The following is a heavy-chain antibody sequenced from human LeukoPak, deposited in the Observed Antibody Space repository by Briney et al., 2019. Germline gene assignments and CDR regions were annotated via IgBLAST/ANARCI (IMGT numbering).Heavy chain of an antibody. D-gene: IGHD3-22*01. CDR2: FDPEDGET. CDR1: GYTLTELS. CDR3: ATPAELVVVNAFDY. Sequence: ASVKVSCKVSGYTLTELSMHWVRQAPGKGLEWRAGFDPEDGETIYAQKFQGRVTMTEDTTTDTAYMELSSLRSEDTAVYYCATPAELVVVNAFDYWGQGTLVTVSS. J-gene: IGHJ4*02. V-gene: IGHV1-24*01.